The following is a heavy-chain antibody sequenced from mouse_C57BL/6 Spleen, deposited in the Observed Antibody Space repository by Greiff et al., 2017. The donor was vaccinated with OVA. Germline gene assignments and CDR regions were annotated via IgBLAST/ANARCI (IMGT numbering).Heavy chain of an antibody. CDR2: ILPGSGST. D-gene: IGHD4-1*01. V-gene: IGHV1-9*01. CDR3: ARLNWDVGSGDY. CDR1: GYTFTGYW. J-gene: IGHJ2*01. Sequence: QVQLQQSGAELMKPGASVKLSCKASGYTFTGYWIEWVKQRPGHGLEWIGEILPGSGSTNYNEKFKGKATFTADTSSNTAYMQLSSLTTDDAAIYYCARLNWDVGSGDYWGQGTTLTVSS.